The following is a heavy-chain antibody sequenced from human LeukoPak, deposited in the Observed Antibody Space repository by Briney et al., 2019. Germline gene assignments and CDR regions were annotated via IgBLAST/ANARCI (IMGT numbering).Heavy chain of an antibody. V-gene: IGHV1-2*02. CDR3: AREEVIAAAGPTLDY. CDR1: GYTFTDYY. J-gene: IGHJ4*02. CDR2: IKPNSGGT. Sequence: ASVKVSCKASGYTFTDYYMHWVRRAPGQGLEWMGWIKPNSGGTNYAQKFQGRVTMTRDTSISTAYMELSRLRSDDTAVFYCAREEVIAAAGPTLDYWGQGALVTVSS. D-gene: IGHD6-13*01.